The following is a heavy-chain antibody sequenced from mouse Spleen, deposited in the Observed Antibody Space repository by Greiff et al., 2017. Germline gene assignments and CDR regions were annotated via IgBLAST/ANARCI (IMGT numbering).Heavy chain of an antibody. D-gene: IGHD4-1*01. CDR2: IDPSDSET. Sequence: QVQLQQLGAELVRPGSSVKLSCKASGYTFTSYWMHWVKQRPIQGLEWIGNIDPSDSETHYNQKFKDKATLTVDKSSSTAYMQLSSLTSEDSAVYYCATGGLTGTDYFDYWGQGTTLTVSS. J-gene: IGHJ2*01. CDR3: ATGGLTGTDYFDY. CDR1: GYTFTSYW. V-gene: IGHV1-52*01.